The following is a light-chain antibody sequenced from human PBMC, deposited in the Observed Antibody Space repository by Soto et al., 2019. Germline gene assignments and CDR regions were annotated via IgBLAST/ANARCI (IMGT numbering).Light chain of an antibody. CDR2: DVT. CDR1: SSDVGGYDY. Sequence: QSALTQPPSASGSPRQSVAISCTGTSSDVGGYDYVSWFQQNPGKAPKLMIYDVTKRPSGVPDRFSGSKSGNTASLTVSGLQAEDEAYYYCASYGGYYVVFGGGTKLTVL. V-gene: IGLV2-8*01. J-gene: IGLJ2*01. CDR3: ASYGGYYVV.